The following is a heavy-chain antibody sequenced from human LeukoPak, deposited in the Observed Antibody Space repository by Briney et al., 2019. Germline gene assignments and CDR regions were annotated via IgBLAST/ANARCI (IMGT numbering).Heavy chain of an antibody. J-gene: IGHJ4*02. Sequence: SETLSLTCTVSGGSISSSSYYWSWIRQPAGKGLEWIGRIYTSGSTNYNPSLKSRVTISVDTSKNQFSLKLSSVTAADTAVYYCARNIGFLEWLFFDYWGQGTLVTVSS. D-gene: IGHD3-3*02. CDR1: GGSISSSSYY. CDR2: IYTSGST. CDR3: ARNIGFLEWLFFDY. V-gene: IGHV4-61*02.